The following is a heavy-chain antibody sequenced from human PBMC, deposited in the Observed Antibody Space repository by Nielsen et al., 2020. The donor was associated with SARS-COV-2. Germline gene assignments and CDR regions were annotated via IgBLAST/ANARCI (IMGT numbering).Heavy chain of an antibody. CDR1: GFTFDDYA. D-gene: IGHD3-16*02. CDR3: AKDAYSRLGELSLGTDY. Sequence: SLKISCAASGFTFDDYAMHWVRQAPGKGLEWVSGISWNSGSIGYADSVKGRFTISRDNAKNSLYLQMNSLRAEDTALYYCAKDAYSRLGELSLGTDYWGQGTLVTVSP. V-gene: IGHV3-9*01. J-gene: IGHJ4*02. CDR2: ISWNSGSI.